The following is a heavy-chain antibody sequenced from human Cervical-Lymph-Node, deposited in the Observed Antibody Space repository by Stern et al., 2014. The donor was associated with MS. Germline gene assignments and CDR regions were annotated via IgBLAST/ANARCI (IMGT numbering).Heavy chain of an antibody. D-gene: IGHD1-1*01. J-gene: IGHJ4*02. CDR1: GHTTTSYG. CDR2: ISAHNGNT. Sequence: VQLVESGAEVKKPGASVKVSCKASGHTTTSYGITWVRQAPGQGLEWMGWISAHNGNTNYEQKFQGRVTMTTDTSTSTAYMELRSLRSDDTAVYFRATFIPTSGTFNWWGQGTLVTVSS. CDR3: ATFIPTSGTFNW. V-gene: IGHV1-18*01.